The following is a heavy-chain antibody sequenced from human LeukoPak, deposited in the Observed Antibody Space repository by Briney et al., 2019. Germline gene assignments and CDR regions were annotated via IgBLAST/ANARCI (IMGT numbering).Heavy chain of an antibody. CDR3: SRDGPRDYDILTALDY. Sequence: RTSLRLSCAASGFNFQIYAMHWVRQAPGKGLEWVAIISYAGDSKYYADSVKGRFTISRDNSKSMLYLQMNGLRPEDTAVYYCSRDGPRDYDILTALDYWGQGTVVSVSS. V-gene: IGHV3-30*04. D-gene: IGHD3-9*01. CDR2: ISYAGDSK. J-gene: IGHJ4*02. CDR1: GFNFQIYA.